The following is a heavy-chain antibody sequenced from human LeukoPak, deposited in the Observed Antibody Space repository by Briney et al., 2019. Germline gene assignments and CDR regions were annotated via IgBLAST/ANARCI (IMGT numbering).Heavy chain of an antibody. V-gene: IGHV3-48*03. CDR3: ARRIAAAGRSFDY. CDR1: GFTYSGYD. J-gene: IGHJ4*02. CDR2: ISSGGRTI. D-gene: IGHD6-13*01. Sequence: GGSLRLSCAASGFTYSGYDMNWVRQAPGKGLEWVSYISSGGRTIYYADSVKGRFTISRDNAKNSLFLQMNSLRDEDTAVYYCARRIAAAGRSFDYWGQGTLVTVSS.